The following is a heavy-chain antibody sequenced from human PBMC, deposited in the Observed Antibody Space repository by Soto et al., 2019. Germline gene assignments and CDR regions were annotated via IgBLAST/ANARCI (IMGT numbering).Heavy chain of an antibody. CDR3: ARGVPAAGTDWFDP. CDR2: VSSTGST. CDR1: GDSISNYY. J-gene: IGHJ5*02. Sequence: PSETLSLTCTVSGDSISNYYWNWIRQSADKRLEWIGRVSSTGSTFYNPSLQNRVTLSVGTSKNQFSLNLTSVTAADTAVYYCARGVPAAGTDWFDPWGQGTLVTVSS. D-gene: IGHD6-13*01. V-gene: IGHV4-4*07.